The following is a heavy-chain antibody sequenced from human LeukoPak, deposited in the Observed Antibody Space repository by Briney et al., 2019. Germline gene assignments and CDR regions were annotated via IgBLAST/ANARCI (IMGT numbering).Heavy chain of an antibody. V-gene: IGHV1-46*01. CDR3: ARGRSSSWVDY. J-gene: IGHJ4*02. Sequence: ASVKVSCKASGYIFTSYYMHWVRQAPGQGLEWMGIINPNGGSTSYAQRFQGRVTMTRDTSTSIVYMELSSLRSEDTAVYYCARGRSSSWVDYWGQGTLVTVSS. CDR2: INPNGGST. D-gene: IGHD6-13*01. CDR1: GYIFTSYY.